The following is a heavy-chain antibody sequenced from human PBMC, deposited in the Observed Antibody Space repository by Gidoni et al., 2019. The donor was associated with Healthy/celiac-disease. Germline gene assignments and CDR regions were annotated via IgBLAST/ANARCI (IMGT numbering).Heavy chain of an antibody. Sequence: EVQLVESGGGLVQPGRSLRLSCAASGFTFDDYAMHWVRQAPGKGLEWVSGISWNSGSIGYADSVKGRFTISRDNAKNSLYLQMNSLRAEDTALYYCAKDGGQYYFDYWGQGTLVTVSS. D-gene: IGHD6-25*01. CDR2: ISWNSGSI. J-gene: IGHJ4*02. CDR1: GFTFDDYA. CDR3: AKDGGQYYFDY. V-gene: IGHV3-9*01.